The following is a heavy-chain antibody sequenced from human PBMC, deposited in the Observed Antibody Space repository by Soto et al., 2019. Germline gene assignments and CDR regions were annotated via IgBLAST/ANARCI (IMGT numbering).Heavy chain of an antibody. J-gene: IGHJ4*02. CDR1: GYTFTNYG. Sequence: QVRLVQSGAEVKRPGASVRVSCKASGYTFTNYGITWVRQVPGQGLEWMGWASAYSRNTNYAQKFEDRVIMTTDTSTGTAHMELRSLRYDDTALYFCARERQWEPLLYWGQGTLVTVSS. CDR3: ARERQWEPLLY. D-gene: IGHD1-26*01. V-gene: IGHV1-18*01. CDR2: ASAYSRNT.